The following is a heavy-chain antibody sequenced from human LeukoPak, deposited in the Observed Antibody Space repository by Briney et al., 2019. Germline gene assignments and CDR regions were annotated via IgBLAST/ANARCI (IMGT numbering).Heavy chain of an antibody. CDR1: GGSVSSYY. D-gene: IGHD2-2*01. CDR3: ATCTGTSCYDTIFYYYMDV. J-gene: IGHJ6*03. Sequence: SETLSLTCTVSGGSVSSYYWRWIRQPAGKGLEWIGRIYTSGSTNYNPSLKSRVTMSVDTSKNQFSLKLSSVTAADTAAYYCATCTGTSCYDTIFYYYMDVWGKGTTVTVSS. V-gene: IGHV4-4*07. CDR2: IYTSGST.